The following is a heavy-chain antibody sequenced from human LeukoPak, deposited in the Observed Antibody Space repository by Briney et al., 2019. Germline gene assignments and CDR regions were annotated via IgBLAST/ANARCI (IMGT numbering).Heavy chain of an antibody. V-gene: IGHV3-23*01. Sequence: GGSLRLSCVASGVTLSNYAMSWARQAPGKGLEWVSGISSSGSGGNTYYADSVKGRFTISRDNSKNTLYLQMNSLRAEDTAVYYCAKDSQYVDTAMVFDYWGQGTLVTVSS. CDR2: ISSSGSGGNT. D-gene: IGHD5-18*01. CDR3: AKDSQYVDTAMVFDY. CDR1: GVTLSNYA. J-gene: IGHJ4*02.